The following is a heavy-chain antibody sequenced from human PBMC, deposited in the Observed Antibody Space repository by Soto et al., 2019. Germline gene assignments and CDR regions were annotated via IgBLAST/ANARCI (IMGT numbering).Heavy chain of an antibody. CDR3: ARGDGTGLHSSGWSPRF. Sequence: EVQLVESGGGLVKPGGSLTLSCAASGFTFSISTMSWVRQAPGKRLEWVSSISSGTTYFYYADSVKGRFSISRDNAKHSLYLQMNSLRVEDTAVYFCARGDGTGLHSSGWSPRFWGQGTLVTVS. CDR2: ISSGTTYF. J-gene: IGHJ4*02. CDR1: GFTFSIST. V-gene: IGHV3-21*01. D-gene: IGHD6-13*01.